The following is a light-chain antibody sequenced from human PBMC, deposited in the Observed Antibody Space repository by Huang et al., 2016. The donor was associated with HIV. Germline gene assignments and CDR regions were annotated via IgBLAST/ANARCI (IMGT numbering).Light chain of an antibody. V-gene: IGKV3-20*01. J-gene: IGKJ1*01. CDR1: QTVSNDY. CDR2: AAS. CDR3: QQYALSPWT. Sequence: EIVLTQSPGTLSLSPGQRLTLSCRASQTVSNDYLAWYQQKPGPSPRLLIYAASTRAAGLPDRFSGSGSATDFILTVSRLEPEDSAVYYCQQYALSPWTFGHGTKVEI.